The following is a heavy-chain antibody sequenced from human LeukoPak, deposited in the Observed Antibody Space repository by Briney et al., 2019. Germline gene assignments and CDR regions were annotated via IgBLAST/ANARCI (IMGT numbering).Heavy chain of an antibody. D-gene: IGHD1-7*01. J-gene: IGHJ4*02. V-gene: IGHV3-30*03. CDR1: GFTFSSCG. Sequence: AGGSLRLSCAASGFTFSSCGMHWVRQAPGKGLEWVAVISYDGSNKYYADSVKGRFTISRDNSKNTLYLQMNSLRAEDTAVYYCARQSLGNYYFDFWGQGTLVTVSS. CDR3: ARQSLGNYYFDF. CDR2: ISYDGSNK.